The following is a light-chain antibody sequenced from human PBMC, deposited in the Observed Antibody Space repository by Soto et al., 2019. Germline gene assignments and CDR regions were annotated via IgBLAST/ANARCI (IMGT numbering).Light chain of an antibody. CDR3: QQYNNLPLT. V-gene: IGKV1D-8*03. Sequence: VIWMTQSPSLLSASTVDRVTISCRVSQGISSYLAWYQQKPGKAPKLLIYGASTRQSGIPARFSGSGSGTDFTLTISCLQSEDFAIYYCQQYNNLPLTFGRGTKVDIK. J-gene: IGKJ4*01. CDR1: QGISSY. CDR2: GAS.